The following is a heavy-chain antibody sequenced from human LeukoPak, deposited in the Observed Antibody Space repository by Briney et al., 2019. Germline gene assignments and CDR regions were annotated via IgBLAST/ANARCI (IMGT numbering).Heavy chain of an antibody. Sequence: GGSLRLSCAASGFTFSSYGMHWVRQAPGKGLEWVAFIRYDGSNKYYADSVKGRFTISRDNSKNTLYLQMNSLRAEDTAVYYCARAASGWYEWDAFDIWGQGTMVTVSS. V-gene: IGHV3-30*02. D-gene: IGHD6-19*01. CDR2: IRYDGSNK. J-gene: IGHJ3*02. CDR3: ARAASGWYEWDAFDI. CDR1: GFTFSSYG.